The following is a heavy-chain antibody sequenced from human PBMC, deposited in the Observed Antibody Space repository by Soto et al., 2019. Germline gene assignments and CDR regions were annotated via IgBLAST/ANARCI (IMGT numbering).Heavy chain of an antibody. J-gene: IGHJ6*02. CDR1: GFTFTNYF. CDR3: ARGDGRGSTGFYYYYGMDV. Sequence: QVQLVQSGAEVKKPGASVKVSCKASGFTFTNYFFHWVRQAPRQGLEWMGIISPYDGNKNYQQSLQGRITMTSDTSTSTVYMELRSLSSEDTAVYFCARGDGRGSTGFYYYYGMDVWGHGTMITVSS. D-gene: IGHD1-26*01. CDR2: ISPYDGNK. V-gene: IGHV1-46*01.